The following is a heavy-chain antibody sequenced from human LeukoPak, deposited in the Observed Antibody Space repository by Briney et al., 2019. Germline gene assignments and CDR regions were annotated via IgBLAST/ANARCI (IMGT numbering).Heavy chain of an antibody. Sequence: GGSLRLSCVDSGFTFSNYAMSWVRQAPGKGLEWVSAISGSGDSTYYADSVKGRFTISRDNAKNSLYLQMNSLRAEDTAVYYCARGLSFSSSGNYWGQGTLVTVSS. J-gene: IGHJ4*02. CDR1: GFTFSNYA. CDR2: ISGSGDST. CDR3: ARGLSFSSSGNY. D-gene: IGHD6-6*01. V-gene: IGHV3-23*01.